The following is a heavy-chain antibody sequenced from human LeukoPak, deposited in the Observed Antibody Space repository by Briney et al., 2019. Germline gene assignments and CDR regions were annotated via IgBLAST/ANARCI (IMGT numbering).Heavy chain of an antibody. J-gene: IGHJ4*02. D-gene: IGHD2-2*02. CDR1: GFTFSSYA. CDR2: ISYDGSNK. Sequence: GGSLRLSCAASGFTFSSYAMHWVRQAPGKGLEWVAVISYDGSNKYYADSVKGRFTISRDNSKNTLYLQMNSLRAEDTAVYYCARGWDRDCTSTSCYIAYNWGQGTLVSVSS. CDR3: ARGWDRDCTSTSCYIAYN. V-gene: IGHV3-30-3*01.